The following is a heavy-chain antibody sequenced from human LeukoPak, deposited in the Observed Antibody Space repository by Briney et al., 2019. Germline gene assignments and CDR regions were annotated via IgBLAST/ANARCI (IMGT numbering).Heavy chain of an antibody. V-gene: IGHV3-7*01. J-gene: IGHJ4*02. CDR2: INPDGSET. CDR3: FGIF. CDR1: GFTFSTYW. Sequence: PGGSLRLSCAASGFTFSTYWINWARQAPGKGLEWVGNINPDGSETYYVDSVKGRFIISRDNAKNSLYLQVNSLKTEDTAVYYCFGIFWGQGTLVTVSS. D-gene: IGHD1-14*01.